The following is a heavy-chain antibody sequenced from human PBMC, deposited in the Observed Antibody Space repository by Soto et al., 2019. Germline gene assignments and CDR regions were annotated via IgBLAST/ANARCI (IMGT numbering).Heavy chain of an antibody. J-gene: IGHJ4*02. Sequence: SVKVSCKASGYTFTSYGISWVRQAPGQGLEWMGGIIPIFGTANYAQKFQGRVTITADESTSTAYMELSSLRSEDTAVYYCARSEDCSSTSCYSTFDYWGQGTLVTVSS. CDR2: IIPIFGTA. CDR3: ARSEDCSSTSCYSTFDY. V-gene: IGHV1-69*13. D-gene: IGHD2-2*01. CDR1: GYTFTSYG.